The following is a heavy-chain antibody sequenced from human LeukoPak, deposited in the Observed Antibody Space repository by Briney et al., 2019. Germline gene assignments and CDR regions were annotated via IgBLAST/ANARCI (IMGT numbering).Heavy chain of an antibody. CDR3: AKGRDGYNPDY. J-gene: IGHJ4*02. Sequence: GASVKVSCKASGYTFTGYYVHWVRQAPGQGLEWMGRIDPNSGGTNYAQKFQGRVTMTRDTSINTAYMELSRLRSDDTAVYYCAKGRDGYNPDYWGQGTLVTVSS. CDR2: IDPNSGGT. V-gene: IGHV1-2*06. D-gene: IGHD5-24*01. CDR1: GYTFTGYY.